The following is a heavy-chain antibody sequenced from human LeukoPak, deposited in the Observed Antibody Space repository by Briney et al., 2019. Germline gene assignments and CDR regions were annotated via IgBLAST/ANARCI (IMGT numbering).Heavy chain of an antibody. CDR3: ARGPTYYYDSSGYSTFDY. J-gene: IGHJ4*02. D-gene: IGHD3-22*01. CDR2: IIPIFGTA. V-gene: IGHV1-69*13. CDR1: GGTFSSYA. Sequence: GASVKVSCKASGGTFSSYAISWVRQAPGQGLEWMGGIIPIFGTANYAQKFQGRVTITADESTSTAYMELSSLRSEDTAVYYCARGPTYYYDSSGYSTFDYWGQGTLVTVSS.